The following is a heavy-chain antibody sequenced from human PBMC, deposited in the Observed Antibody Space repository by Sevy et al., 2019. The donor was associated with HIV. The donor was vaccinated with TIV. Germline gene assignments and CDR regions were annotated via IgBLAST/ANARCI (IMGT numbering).Heavy chain of an antibody. CDR3: AKDLAGPGRRYFDY. D-gene: IGHD6-13*01. V-gene: IGHV3-30*02. CDR1: GFTFSNYG. J-gene: IGHJ4*02. CDR2: IRYDGSDK. Sequence: GGSLRLSCAASGFTFSNYGMHWVRQVPGKGLEWVTFIRYDGSDKSYAASVKGRFTISRDDSTNTLYLQMDSLTPEDTAIYYCAKDLAGPGRRYFDYWGQGTLVTVSS.